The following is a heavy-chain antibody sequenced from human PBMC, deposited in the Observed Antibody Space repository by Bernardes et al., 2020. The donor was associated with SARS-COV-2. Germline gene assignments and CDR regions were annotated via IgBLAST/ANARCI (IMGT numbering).Heavy chain of an antibody. J-gene: IGHJ3*01. Sequence: GGSLRLSCAASGFSFSSYWMHWVRQAPGKGLVWISRITPDASSTNYADSVKGRFTISRDNAKKTLSLQMNSLRAEDTAVYYCVRADCTSSRCHRGAYDLWGHGTMVTVSS. CDR3: VRADCTSSRCHRGAYDL. CDR2: ITPDASST. D-gene: IGHD2-2*01. CDR1: GFSFSSYW. V-gene: IGHV3-74*01.